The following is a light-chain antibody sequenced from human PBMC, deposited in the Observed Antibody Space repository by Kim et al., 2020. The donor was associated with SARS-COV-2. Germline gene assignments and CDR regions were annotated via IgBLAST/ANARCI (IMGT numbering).Light chain of an antibody. CDR2: EDN. V-gene: IGLV6-57*03. J-gene: IGLJ2*01. CDR1: SGRIASNY. Sequence: GKTVTISCTRSSGRIASNYVQWYQQSPGSAPTTVIYEDNQRPSGVPDRFSGSIDSSSNSASLTISGLKTEDEADYYCQSYDSSNLVFGGGTQLTVL. CDR3: QSYDSSNLV.